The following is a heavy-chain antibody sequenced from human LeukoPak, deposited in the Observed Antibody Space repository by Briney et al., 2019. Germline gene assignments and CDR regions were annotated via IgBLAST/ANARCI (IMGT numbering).Heavy chain of an antibody. Sequence: GGSLRLSCAASGFTFDDYGMSWVRQAPGKGLEWVSGINWNGGSTGYADSVKGRFTISRDNAKNSLYLQMNSLRAEDTALYYCARNTAITNYWYFDLWGRGTLVTVSS. D-gene: IGHD3-3*01. CDR1: GFTFDDYG. J-gene: IGHJ2*01. CDR2: INWNGGST. CDR3: ARNTAITNYWYFDL. V-gene: IGHV3-20*04.